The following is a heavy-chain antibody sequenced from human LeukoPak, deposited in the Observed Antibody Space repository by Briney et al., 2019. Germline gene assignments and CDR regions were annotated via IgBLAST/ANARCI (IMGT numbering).Heavy chain of an antibody. Sequence: GGSLRLSCAASGFTFSSYWMSWVRQAPGEGLEWVANIKQDGSEKYYVDSVKGRFTISRDNAKNSLYLQMNSLRAEDTAVYYRARVHSIFGVVMYYFDYWGQGTLVTVSS. V-gene: IGHV3-7*01. D-gene: IGHD3-3*02. CDR3: ARVHSIFGVVMYYFDY. CDR2: IKQDGSEK. CDR1: GFTFSSYW. J-gene: IGHJ4*02.